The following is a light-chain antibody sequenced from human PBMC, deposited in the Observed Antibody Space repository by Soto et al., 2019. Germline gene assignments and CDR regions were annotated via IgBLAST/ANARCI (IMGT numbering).Light chain of an antibody. CDR1: QDIGTW. CDR3: QQTNSFPRT. CDR2: AAS. V-gene: IGKV1-12*01. J-gene: IGKJ1*01. Sequence: DIQMTQSPSSESASVGDSVTISCRASQDIGTWLAWYQQKPGKAPSLLIYAASSLQSGVPSRFSGSGSCTDFTLTINSLQPEDIATYYCQQTNSFPRTFGQGTKVEVK.